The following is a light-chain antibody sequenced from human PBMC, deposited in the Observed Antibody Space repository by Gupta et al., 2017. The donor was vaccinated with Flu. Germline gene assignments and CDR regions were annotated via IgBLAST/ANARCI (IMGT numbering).Light chain of an antibody. CDR3: QQEDKLHPVFT. CDR1: HDIRKF. CDR2: DAS. J-gene: IGKJ3*01. Sequence: SQSESVGDRVTITCQASHDIRKFLNWYQKRQGKAPKRLIYDASNWEKGGTSRCSGSGAGTDFNFTISSRQPEDIETYYCQQEDKLHPVFTFGHGTKVDIK. V-gene: IGKV1-33*01.